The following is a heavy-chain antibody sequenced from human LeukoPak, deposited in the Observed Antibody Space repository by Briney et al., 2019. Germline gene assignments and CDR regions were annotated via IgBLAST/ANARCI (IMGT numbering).Heavy chain of an antibody. J-gene: IGHJ6*02. CDR3: ARGPYYYYGMDV. Sequence: SETLSLTCTVSGGSISSYYWSWIRQPPGKGLEWIGYIYYSGSTNYNPSLKSRVTVSVDTSKNQFSLKLSSVTAADTAVYYCARGPYYYYGMDVWGQGTTVTVSS. V-gene: IGHV4-59*01. CDR2: IYYSGST. CDR1: GGSISSYY.